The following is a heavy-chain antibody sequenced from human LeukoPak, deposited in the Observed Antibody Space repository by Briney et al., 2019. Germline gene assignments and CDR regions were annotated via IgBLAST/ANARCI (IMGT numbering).Heavy chain of an antibody. V-gene: IGHV4-59*01. CDR1: GGSISSYY. CDR3: ASLAGGDGSHLGAYFDY. J-gene: IGHJ4*02. CDR2: IYYSGGT. Sequence: SETLSLTCTVSGGSISSYYWSWIRQPPGKGLEWIGYIYYSGGTNYNPSLKSRVTISVDTSKNQFSLKLSSVTAADTAVYYCASLAGGDGSHLGAYFDYWGQGTLVTVSS. D-gene: IGHD5-24*01.